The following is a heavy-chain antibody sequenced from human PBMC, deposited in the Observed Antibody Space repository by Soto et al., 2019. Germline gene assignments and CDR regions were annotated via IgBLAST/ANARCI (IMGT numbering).Heavy chain of an antibody. CDR1: GGSISSYY. CDR3: ARHDSGGSYYYYYYMDV. J-gene: IGHJ6*03. D-gene: IGHD2-15*01. V-gene: IGHV4-59*08. Sequence: PSETLSLTCTVSGGSISSYYWSWIRQPPGKGLEWIGYIYYSGSTNYNPSLKSRVTISVDTSKNQFSLKLSSVTAADTAVYYCARHDSGGSYYYYYYMDVWGKGTTVTV. CDR2: IYYSGST.